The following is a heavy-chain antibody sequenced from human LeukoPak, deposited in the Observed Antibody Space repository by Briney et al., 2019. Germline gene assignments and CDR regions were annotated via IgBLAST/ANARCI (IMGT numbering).Heavy chain of an antibody. D-gene: IGHD5-12*01. CDR3: ARTAYSDYSLGF. J-gene: IGHJ4*02. CDR1: GFTFSSHW. V-gene: IGHV3-74*01. CDR2: IDSDGRIT. Sequence: TGGSLRLSCAASGFTFSSHWMHWVRQAPGKGLVWVSRIDSDGRITTYADSVKGRFTISRDNAKNTLYLQMNSLRAEDTAVYYCARTAYSDYSLGFWGQGTLVTVSS.